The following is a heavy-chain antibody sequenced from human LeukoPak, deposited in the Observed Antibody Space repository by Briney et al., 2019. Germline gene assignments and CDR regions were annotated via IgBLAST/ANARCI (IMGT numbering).Heavy chain of an antibody. D-gene: IGHD4-17*01. CDR3: ARDVRSYFDY. CDR1: GFTFSSHS. V-gene: IGHV3-21*01. J-gene: IGHJ4*02. Sequence: PGGSLRLSCAASGFTFSSHSMNWVRQAPGRGLEWVSSISSSSSYIYYADSVKGRFTISRDNAKNSLYLQMNSLRAEDTAVYYCARDVRSYFDYWGQGTLVTVSS. CDR2: ISSSSSYI.